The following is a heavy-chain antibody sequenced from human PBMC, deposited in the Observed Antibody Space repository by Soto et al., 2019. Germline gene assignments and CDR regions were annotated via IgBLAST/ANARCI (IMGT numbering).Heavy chain of an antibody. CDR1: GYTFTSYG. D-gene: IGHD5-12*01. CDR2: ISAYNGNT. J-gene: IGHJ4*02. Sequence: QVQLVQSGAEVKKPGASVKDSCKASGYTFTSYGINWVRQAPGQGLEWMGWISAYNGNTHYAQKLQGRVTMPTDTSARTAYLELRSLRSDDTAVYYCARVQSGYDFAYWGQGTLVTVSS. V-gene: IGHV1-18*01. CDR3: ARVQSGYDFAY.